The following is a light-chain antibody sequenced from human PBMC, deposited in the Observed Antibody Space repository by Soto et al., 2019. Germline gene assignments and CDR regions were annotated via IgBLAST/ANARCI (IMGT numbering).Light chain of an antibody. CDR3: GTWDSSLSGVV. CDR1: SSNIGNNY. J-gene: IGLJ2*01. Sequence: QSVSTQPPSVSAAPGQKVTISCSGSSSNIGNNYVSWYQQLPGTAPKLLIYENNKRPSGIPDRFSGSKSGTSATLGITGLQTGDEADYYCGTWDSSLSGVVFGGGTKVTVL. V-gene: IGLV1-51*02. CDR2: ENN.